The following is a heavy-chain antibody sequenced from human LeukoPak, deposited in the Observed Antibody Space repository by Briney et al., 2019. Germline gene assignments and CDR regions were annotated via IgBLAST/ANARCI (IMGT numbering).Heavy chain of an antibody. CDR3: ARDSSGWPYYFDY. CDR1: GFTFSSYA. D-gene: IGHD6-19*01. CDR2: ISSIGGST. Sequence: GGSLRLSCAASGFTFSSYAMHWVRQAPGKGLEYVSAISSIGGSTYYANSVKGRFTISRDNSKNTLYLQMGSLRAEDMAVYYCARDSSGWPYYFDYWGQGTLVTVSS. J-gene: IGHJ4*02. V-gene: IGHV3-64*01.